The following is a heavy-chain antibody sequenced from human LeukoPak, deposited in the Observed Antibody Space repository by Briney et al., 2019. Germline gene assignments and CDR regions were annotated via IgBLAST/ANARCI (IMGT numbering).Heavy chain of an antibody. Sequence: ASVKVSCKASGYTFTNFGISWVRQAPGQRPEWMGWISAYNGNTNYAQNVQDRVTLTTDTSTTTAYMELGSLRSDDTAVYYCARGRGVVAAAGGALDYYGMDVWGQGTTVTVSS. CDR1: GYTFTNFG. J-gene: IGHJ6*02. CDR3: ARGRGVVAAAGGALDYYGMDV. D-gene: IGHD6-13*01. V-gene: IGHV1-18*01. CDR2: ISAYNGNT.